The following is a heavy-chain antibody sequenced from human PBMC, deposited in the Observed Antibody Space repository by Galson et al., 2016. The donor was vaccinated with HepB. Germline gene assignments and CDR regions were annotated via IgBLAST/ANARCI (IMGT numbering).Heavy chain of an antibody. V-gene: IGHV3-15*01. CDR1: GITFSHAW. CDR3: VAGTDY. Sequence: SLRLSCAASGITFSHAWMSWVRQAPGKGLEWVGRIKNKTDGGTIDYAAPVKGRFIISRDDSKNTLYLQMNSLKTEDTAVYWAVAGTDYWGQGTLVSVSA. D-gene: IGHD6-19*01. CDR2: IKNKTDGGTI. J-gene: IGHJ4*02.